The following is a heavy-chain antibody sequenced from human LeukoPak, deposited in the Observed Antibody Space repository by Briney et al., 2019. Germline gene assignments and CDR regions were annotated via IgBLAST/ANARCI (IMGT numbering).Heavy chain of an antibody. D-gene: IGHD2-21*02. CDR3: ARGGPDSVVVTARQFFDY. V-gene: IGHV4-34*01. CDR1: GGSFSGYY. J-gene: IGHJ4*02. CDR2: INHSGST. Sequence: SETLSLTCAVSGGSFSGYYWSWIRQPPGKGLEWIGDINHSGSTNYNPYLKSRVTISVDTSKNQFSLKLSSVTAADTAVYYCARGGPDSVVVTARQFFDYWGQGTLVTVSS.